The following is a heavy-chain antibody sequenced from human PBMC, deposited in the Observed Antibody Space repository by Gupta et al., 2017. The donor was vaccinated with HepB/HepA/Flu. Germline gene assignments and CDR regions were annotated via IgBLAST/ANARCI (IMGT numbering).Heavy chain of an antibody. CDR2: IKQEGSDD. V-gene: IGHV3-7*01. J-gene: IGHJ4*02. Sequence: EVQLVESGGGLVQPGGSLRLSCAASGFTFSNYWMMWVRQAPGKGLEWVASIKQEGSDDYYVGSVEGRFTISRENAKNSLYLQMNSLRADDTAVYCCASSSLPFDWGQGTLVTVSS. CDR3: ASSSLPFD. CDR1: GFTFSNYW.